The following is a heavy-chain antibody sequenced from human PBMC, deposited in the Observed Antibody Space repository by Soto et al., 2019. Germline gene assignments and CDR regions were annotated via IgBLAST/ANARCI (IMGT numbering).Heavy chain of an antibody. CDR3: ARGPQSTGWRGKWFDP. V-gene: IGHV1-18*01. CDR2: IVTYNGNT. Sequence: QVQLVQSGAEVKKPGASVKVSCKASGYTFTDYGISWVRRAPGQGLEWMGWIVTYNGNTQSAQNLQGRFTMTTDTSTGKAYMELRSLRSDDTAVYYCARGPQSTGWRGKWFDPWGQGTLVTVSS. D-gene: IGHD6-19*01. J-gene: IGHJ5*02. CDR1: GYTFTDYG.